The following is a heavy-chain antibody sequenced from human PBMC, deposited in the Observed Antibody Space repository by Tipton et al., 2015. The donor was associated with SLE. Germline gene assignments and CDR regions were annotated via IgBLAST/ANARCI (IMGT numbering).Heavy chain of an antibody. CDR3: ARGHSGIYWFDY. J-gene: IGHJ4*02. CDR1: GGSIRSYY. D-gene: IGHD1-26*01. V-gene: IGHV4-59*01. CDR2: IYYSGCT. Sequence: TLSLTCTVSGGSIRSYYWSWIRQPPGKGLEWIGNIYYSGCTNNNPSLKSRVTISVDTSKNQFSLKLSSVTAADTALYYCARGHSGIYWFDYWGRGTRVAVS.